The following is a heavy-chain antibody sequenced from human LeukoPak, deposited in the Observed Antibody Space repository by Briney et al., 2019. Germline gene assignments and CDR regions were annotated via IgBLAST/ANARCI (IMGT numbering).Heavy chain of an antibody. Sequence: ASVKVSCKASGYTFTSYGISWVRQAPGQGLEWMGWISAYNGNTNYAQKFQGRVTMTTDTSTSTAYMELMSLRSDDTAVYYCARDGSGWYELPPDYWGQGTLVTVSS. V-gene: IGHV1-18*01. CDR2: ISAYNGNT. CDR3: ARDGSGWYELPPDY. J-gene: IGHJ4*02. D-gene: IGHD6-19*01. CDR1: GYTFTSYG.